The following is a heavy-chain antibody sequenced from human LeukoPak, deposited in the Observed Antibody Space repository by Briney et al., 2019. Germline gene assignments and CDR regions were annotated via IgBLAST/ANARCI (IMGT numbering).Heavy chain of an antibody. J-gene: IGHJ4*02. CDR2: ISSSSSTI. CDR3: ARDPSPIFQSRAGSYDCYFDY. CDR1: GFTFSSYS. Sequence: GGSLRLSCAASGFTFSSYSMNWVRQAPGKGLEGVSYISSSSSTIYYADSVKGRFTISRDNAKNSLYLQMNSLRAEDTAVYYCARDPSPIFQSRAGSYDCYFDYWCQGTLVTVSS. V-gene: IGHV3-48*01. D-gene: IGHD3-10*01.